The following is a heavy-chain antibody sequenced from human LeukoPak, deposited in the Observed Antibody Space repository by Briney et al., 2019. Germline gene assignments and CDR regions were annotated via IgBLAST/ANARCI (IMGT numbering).Heavy chain of an antibody. CDR3: ASYSSSWYAFDY. CDR1: GFTFSSYS. V-gene: IGHV3-21*01. D-gene: IGHD6-13*01. Sequence: NPGGSLRLSCAASGFTFSSYSMNWVRQAPGKGLEWVSSISSSSSYIYYADSVKGRFTISRDNAKNSLYLQMNSLRAEDTAVYYCASYSSSWYAFDYWDQGTLVTVSS. J-gene: IGHJ4*02. CDR2: ISSSSSYI.